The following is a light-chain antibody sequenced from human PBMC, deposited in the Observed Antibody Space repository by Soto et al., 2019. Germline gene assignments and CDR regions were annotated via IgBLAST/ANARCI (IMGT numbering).Light chain of an antibody. CDR1: SSDVGSYNL. CDR2: EVS. J-gene: IGLJ3*02. Sequence: QSALTQPASVSGSPGQSITISCTGTSSDVGSYNLVSWYQQHPGKAPKLMIYEVSKRPSGVSNRFSGSKSGNTASLTISGLQAEDEADYYCCSCAGSSTPWVFGGGTKLTVL. V-gene: IGLV2-23*02. CDR3: CSCAGSSTPWV.